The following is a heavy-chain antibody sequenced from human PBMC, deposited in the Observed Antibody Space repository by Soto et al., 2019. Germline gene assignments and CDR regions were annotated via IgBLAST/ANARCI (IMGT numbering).Heavy chain of an antibody. D-gene: IGHD1-20*01. CDR1: GYTFTGYY. CDR3: ARDRDNWNRDWFDP. Sequence: ASVKGSCKASGYTFTGYYMHWVRQAPGQGLEWMGWINPNSGGTNYAQKFQGRVTMTRDTSISTAYMELSRLRSDDTAVYYCARDRDNWNRDWFDPWGQGTLVTVSS. V-gene: IGHV1-2*02. CDR2: INPNSGGT. J-gene: IGHJ5*02.